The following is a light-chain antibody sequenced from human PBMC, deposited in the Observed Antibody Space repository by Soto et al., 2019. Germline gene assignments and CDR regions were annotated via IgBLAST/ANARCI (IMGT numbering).Light chain of an antibody. V-gene: IGLV4-60*02. CDR2: VEGSGNY. J-gene: IGLJ3*02. Sequence: QLVLTQSSSASASLASSVNLTCTLSSGHRTYIIAWHQQQPGKAPRYLMKVEGSGNYDKGTAVPDRFSGSSSGADRYLTISNLQFEDEGHYYCETWDSNPWLFGGGTKLAVL. CDR1: SGHRTYI. CDR3: ETWDSNPWL.